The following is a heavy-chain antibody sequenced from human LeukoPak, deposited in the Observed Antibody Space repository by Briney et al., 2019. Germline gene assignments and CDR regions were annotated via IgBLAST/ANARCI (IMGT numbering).Heavy chain of an antibody. CDR3: ARVYGGNRVIDY. J-gene: IGHJ4*02. CDR2: INPNSGGT. Sequence: VASVKVSCKASGYTFTGYYMHWVRQAPGQGLEWMGWINPNSGGTNYAQKFQGRVTMTRDTSISTAYMELSRLRSDDTAVYYCARVYGGNRVIDYWGQGTLVTVSS. CDR1: GYTFTGYY. V-gene: IGHV1-2*02. D-gene: IGHD4-23*01.